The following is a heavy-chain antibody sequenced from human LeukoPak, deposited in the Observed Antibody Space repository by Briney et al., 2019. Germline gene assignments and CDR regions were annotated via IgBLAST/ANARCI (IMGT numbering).Heavy chain of an antibody. V-gene: IGHV3-30-3*01. CDR2: ILYGGSNK. J-gene: IGHJ6*02. D-gene: IGHD2-2*01. Sequence: PGRSLRLSCAASGFTFSSYAMHWVRQAPGKGLEWVAVILYGGSNKYYADSVKGRFTISRDNSKNTLYLQMNSLRAEDTAVYYRARVGSYCSSTSCYEVGGYYYYGMDVWGQGTTVTVSS. CDR1: GFTFSSYA. CDR3: ARVGSYCSSTSCYEVGGYYYYGMDV.